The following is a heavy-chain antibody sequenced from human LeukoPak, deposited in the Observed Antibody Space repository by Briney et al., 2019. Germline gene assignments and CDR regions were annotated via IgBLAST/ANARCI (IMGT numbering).Heavy chain of an antibody. Sequence: PSETLSLTCTVSGGSISSDDYYGSWIRQTPGKGPEWIGYIHYSGSTYYSTSLKSRVTISIDMSKNQFSLKLSSMTAADTAVYYCARHPRGSGSFYDDYWGQGTLVTVSS. D-gene: IGHD3-10*01. CDR2: IHYSGST. CDR3: ARHPRGSGSFYDDY. CDR1: GGSISSDDYY. V-gene: IGHV4-30-4*01. J-gene: IGHJ4*02.